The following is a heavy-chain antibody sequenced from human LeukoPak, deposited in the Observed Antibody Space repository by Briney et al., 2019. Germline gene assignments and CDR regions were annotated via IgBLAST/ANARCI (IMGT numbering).Heavy chain of an antibody. Sequence: GASVKVSCKASGGTFSSYAISWVRQAPGQGLEWMGRIIPILGIANYAQKFQGRVTITADKSTSTAYMELSSLRSEDTAVYYCARSPRMSGYFDYWGQGTLVTVSS. V-gene: IGHV1-69*04. J-gene: IGHJ4*02. D-gene: IGHD3-10*01. CDR2: IIPILGIA. CDR1: GGTFSSYA. CDR3: ARSPRMSGYFDY.